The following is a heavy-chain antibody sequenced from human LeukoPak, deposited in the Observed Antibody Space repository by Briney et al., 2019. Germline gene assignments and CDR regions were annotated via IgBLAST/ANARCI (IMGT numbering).Heavy chain of an antibody. D-gene: IGHD2-2*01. CDR3: ARGMGYCSSTSCYRIDYYYYYGMDV. J-gene: IGHJ6*02. V-gene: IGHV1-69*02. CDR2: IIPILGIT. Sequence: GSSVKVSCKASGGTFSSYTISWVRQAPGQGLEWMGRIIPILGITNYAQKFQGRVTITADKSTSTAYMELSSLRSEDTAVYYCARGMGYCSSTSCYRIDYYYYYGMDVWGQGTTVTVSS. CDR1: GGTFSSYT.